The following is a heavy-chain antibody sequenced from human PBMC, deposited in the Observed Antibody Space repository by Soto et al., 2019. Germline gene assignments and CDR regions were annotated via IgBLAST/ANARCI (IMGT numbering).Heavy chain of an antibody. V-gene: IGHV4-31*03. CDR3: ARDLEYCSSTSCYGELAFDI. CDR1: GGSISSGGYY. J-gene: IGHJ3*02. CDR2: IYYSGST. D-gene: IGHD2-2*01. Sequence: QVQLQESGPGLVKPSQTLSLTCTVSGGSISSGGYYWSWIRQHPGKGLEWIGYIYYSGSTYYNPSLKSRVTISVATSKNQFSLKLSSVTAADTAVYYCARDLEYCSSTSCYGELAFDIWGQGTMVTVSS.